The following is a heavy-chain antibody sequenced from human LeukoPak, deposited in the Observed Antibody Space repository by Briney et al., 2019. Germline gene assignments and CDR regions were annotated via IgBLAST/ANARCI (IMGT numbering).Heavy chain of an antibody. J-gene: IGHJ3*02. CDR3: ARESGVAPAVAFDI. D-gene: IGHD3-3*01. V-gene: IGHV3-53*01. Sequence: GGSLRLSCAASGFTVSSNYMSWVRQAPGKGLEWVSVIYSGGSTYYADSVKGRSTISRDNSKNTLYLQMNSLRAEDTAVYYCARESGVAPAVAFDIWGQGTMVTVSS. CDR2: IYSGGST. CDR1: GFTVSSNY.